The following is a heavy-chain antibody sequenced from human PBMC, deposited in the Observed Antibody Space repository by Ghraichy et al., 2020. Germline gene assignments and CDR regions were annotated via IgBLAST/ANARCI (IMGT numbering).Heavy chain of an antibody. D-gene: IGHD3-10*01. CDR2: INPSGGST. CDR1: GYTFTSYY. V-gene: IGHV1-46*01. J-gene: IGHJ2*01. CDR3: ARRGETMVRGGSYWYFDL. Sequence: ASVKVSCKASGYTFTSYYMHWVRQAPGQGLEWMGIINPSGGSTSYAQKFQGRVTMTRDTSTSTVYMELSSLRSEDTAVYYCARRGETMVRGGSYWYFDLWGRGTLVTVSS.